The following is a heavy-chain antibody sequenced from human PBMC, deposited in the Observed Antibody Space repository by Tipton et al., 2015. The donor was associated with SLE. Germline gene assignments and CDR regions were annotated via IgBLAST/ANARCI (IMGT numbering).Heavy chain of an antibody. CDR2: IYATGST. D-gene: IGHD2/OR15-2a*01. V-gene: IGHV4-4*07. CDR3: ARRIQETRYSLDNWFDP. CDR1: GGSISSYY. J-gene: IGHJ5*02. Sequence: TLSLTCTVSGGSISSYYWNWIRQSAGKGLEWIGRIYATGSTNYNPSLKSRVTMSVDTSKNQFSLKLSSVTAADTALYYCARRIQETRYSLDNWFDPWGRGTLVTVSS.